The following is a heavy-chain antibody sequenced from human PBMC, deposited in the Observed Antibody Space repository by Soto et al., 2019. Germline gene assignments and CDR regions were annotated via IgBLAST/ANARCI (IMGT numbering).Heavy chain of an antibody. D-gene: IGHD3-16*02. Sequence: GGSLRLSCAASGFTFSSYAMSWVRQAPGKGLEWVSAISGSGGSTYYADSVKGRFTISRDNSKNTLYLQMNSLRAEDTAVYYCAKVEYICGSYRYTPLGAFDIWGQGTRVTVSS. J-gene: IGHJ3*02. V-gene: IGHV3-23*01. CDR3: AKVEYICGSYRYTPLGAFDI. CDR2: ISGSGGST. CDR1: GFTFSSYA.